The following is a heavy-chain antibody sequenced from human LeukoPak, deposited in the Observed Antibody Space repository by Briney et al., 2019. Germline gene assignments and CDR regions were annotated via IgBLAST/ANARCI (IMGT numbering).Heavy chain of an antibody. CDR1: GDSINTHQYY. V-gene: IGHV4-39*01. Sequence: PSETLSLTCTVSGDSINTHQYYWAWIRQPPGKGLEWIGSVFYGGTTYYNPSLKSRVTISMDGSNNQFSLKVTSVTAADTAIFYCARMTWQQLHSWFDPWGQGVLVTVSS. CDR2: VFYGGTT. D-gene: IGHD6-13*01. CDR3: ARMTWQQLHSWFDP. J-gene: IGHJ5*02.